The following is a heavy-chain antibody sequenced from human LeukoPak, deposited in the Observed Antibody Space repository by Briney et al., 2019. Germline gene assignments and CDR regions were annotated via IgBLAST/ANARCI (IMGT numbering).Heavy chain of an antibody. Sequence: GASVKVSCKASGYTFTSYYMHWVRQAPGQGLEWMGIINPSGGSTSYAQKFQGRVTMTRDTSTSTVYMELSSLRSEDTAVYYCARAYCSSTSCYRGRNWFDPWGQGTLVTVSS. CDR2: INPSGGST. D-gene: IGHD2-2*02. V-gene: IGHV1-46*01. CDR1: GYTFTSYY. J-gene: IGHJ5*02. CDR3: ARAYCSSTSCYRGRNWFDP.